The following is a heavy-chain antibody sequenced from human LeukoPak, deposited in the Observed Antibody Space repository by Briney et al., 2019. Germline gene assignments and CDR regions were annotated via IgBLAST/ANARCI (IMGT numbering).Heavy chain of an antibody. CDR2: INPNSGGT. J-gene: IGHJ1*01. Sequence: ASVKVSCKASGGTFSSYAISWVRQAPGQGLEWMGWINPNSGGTNYAQKFQGWVTMTRDTSISTAYMELSRLRSDDTAVYYCARAEVGATSHFQHWGQGTLVTVSS. CDR3: ARAEVGATSHFQH. D-gene: IGHD1-26*01. CDR1: GGTFSSYA. V-gene: IGHV1-2*04.